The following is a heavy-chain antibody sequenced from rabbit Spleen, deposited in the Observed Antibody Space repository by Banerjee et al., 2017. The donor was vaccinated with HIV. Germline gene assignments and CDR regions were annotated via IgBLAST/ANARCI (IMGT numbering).Heavy chain of an antibody. J-gene: IGHJ6*01. CDR3: ARDTGSSFSSYGMDL. D-gene: IGHD8-1*01. Sequence: QLLEESGGDLVKPEGSLTLTCTASGVSFSGNSYMCWVRQAPGKGLEWNVCIDTGSSGFTHFASWAKGRFPSSKTASTTVTLQMTSLTAADTATYFCARDTGSSFSSYGMDLWGPGTLVTVS. V-gene: IGHV1S40*01. CDR1: GVSFSGNSY. CDR2: IDTGSSGFT.